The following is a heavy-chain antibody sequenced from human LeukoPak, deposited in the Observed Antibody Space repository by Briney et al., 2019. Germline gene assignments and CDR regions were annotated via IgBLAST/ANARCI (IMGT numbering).Heavy chain of an antibody. CDR1: VGTFSSYA. J-gene: IGHJ4*02. D-gene: IGHD3-10*01. V-gene: IGHV1-69*13. CDR2: IIPIFGTA. Sequence: SSVNVSCKASVGTFSSYAINWVRQAPGPGLKWMGGIIPIFGTAHHAQKFPGRVTLTADEYTRKAFIQLSSLMSEHPAGYYFSKVLSPGGSGQPQHYWGQGTLVTVSS. CDR3: SKVLSPGGSGQPQHY.